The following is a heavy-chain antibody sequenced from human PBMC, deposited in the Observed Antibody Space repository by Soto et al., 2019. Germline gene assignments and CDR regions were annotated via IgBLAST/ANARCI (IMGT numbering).Heavy chain of an antibody. Sequence: ASVKVSCKASGYTFTSYGISWVRQAPGQGLEWMGWISAYNGNTNYAQKLQGRVTMTTDTSTSTAYMELRSLRSDDTAVYYCARDQDVVVLAAIGYAFDIWGQGTMVTVSS. CDR2: ISAYNGNT. J-gene: IGHJ3*02. CDR3: ARDQDVVVLAAIGYAFDI. D-gene: IGHD2-15*01. V-gene: IGHV1-18*01. CDR1: GYTFTSYG.